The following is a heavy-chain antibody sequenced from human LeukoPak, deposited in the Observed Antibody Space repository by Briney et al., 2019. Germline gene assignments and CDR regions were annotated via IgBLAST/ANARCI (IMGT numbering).Heavy chain of an antibody. Sequence: GGSLRLSCAASGFTLSSYGMNWVRQAPGKGLEWVSWISSSGFYIHYADSVKGRFTISRDNAKNSLYLQMNSLTAEDTAVYYCARDHYDILTGYYMSYFDYWGQGTLVTVSS. J-gene: IGHJ4*02. V-gene: IGHV3-21*01. CDR3: ARDHYDILTGYYMSYFDY. CDR2: ISSSGFYI. CDR1: GFTLSSYG. D-gene: IGHD3-9*01.